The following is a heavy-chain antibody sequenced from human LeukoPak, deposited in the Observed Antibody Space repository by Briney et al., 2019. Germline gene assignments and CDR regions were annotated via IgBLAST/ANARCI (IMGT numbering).Heavy chain of an antibody. CDR2: IFYDGSIQ. J-gene: IGHJ4*02. V-gene: IGHV3-30-3*01. Sequence: PGGALRLSCVVSGFTFSHYSMDWVRQAPGKGLQWVALIFYDGSIQYYADSVKGRFTISRDDSKNAVYLQMNSLRPEDTAMYYCATDGLTGPTDGTLESWGQGTLVTVSS. CDR1: GFTFSHYS. CDR3: ATDGLTGPTDGTLES. D-gene: IGHD1-20*01.